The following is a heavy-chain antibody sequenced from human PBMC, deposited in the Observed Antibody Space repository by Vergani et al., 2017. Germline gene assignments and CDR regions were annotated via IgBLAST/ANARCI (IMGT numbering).Heavy chain of an antibody. CDR2: ISSSGST. CDR1: GGSISNNFYY. Sequence: QVRLQESGPGLVKPSETLSLTCSVSGGSISNNFYYWGWIRQSPGKGLEWIGSISSSGSTYSNPSLQSRVTLSLDTSKKQISLHLTSVTAADTAVYYCARHISVVRPSSMTAFDYWGQGTLVTVSS. CDR3: ARHISVVRPSSMTAFDY. D-gene: IGHD2-21*01. V-gene: IGHV4-39*01. J-gene: IGHJ4*02.